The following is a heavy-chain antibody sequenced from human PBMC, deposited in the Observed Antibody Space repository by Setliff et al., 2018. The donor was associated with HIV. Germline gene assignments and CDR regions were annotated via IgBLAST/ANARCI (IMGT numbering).Heavy chain of an antibody. CDR2: ISSSDTTI. CDR3: ARVPVMATITYWNFDL. D-gene: IGHD5-12*01. CDR1: GFTFSNYS. J-gene: IGHJ2*01. V-gene: IGHV3-48*01. Sequence: PGGSLRLSCEASGFTFSNYSPNWVRQAPGKGLEWISCISSSDTTIYYADSVKGRLTISRDNAKNSLYLKMNSLRAEDTTIYYCARVPVMATITYWNFDLWGRGTLVTVSS.